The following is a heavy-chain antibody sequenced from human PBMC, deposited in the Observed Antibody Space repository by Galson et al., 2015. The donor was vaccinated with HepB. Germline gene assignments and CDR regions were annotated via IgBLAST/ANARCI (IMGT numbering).Heavy chain of an antibody. Sequence: ETLSLTCTVSGGSISSYYWSWIRQPPGKGLEWIGSLYYRGSTFYNTSLKSRGTISVDTSKNQLSLKLTSVTAADTAVYYCARHGGGDSSGWYDFDYWGQGTLVTVSS. V-gene: IGHV4-59*05. CDR3: ARHGGGDSSGWYDFDY. D-gene: IGHD6-19*01. CDR2: LYYRGST. CDR1: GGSISSYY. J-gene: IGHJ4*02.